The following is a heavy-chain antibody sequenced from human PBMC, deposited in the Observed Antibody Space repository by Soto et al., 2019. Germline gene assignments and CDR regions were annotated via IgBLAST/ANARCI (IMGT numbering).Heavy chain of an antibody. CDR2: IYYSGST. D-gene: IGHD6-13*01. J-gene: IGHJ5*02. Sequence: PSETLSLTCTVSGGSISSGGYYWSWIRQHPGKGLEWIGYIYYSGSTYYNPSLKSRVTISVDTSKNQFSLKLSSVTAADTAVYYCARDGEIAAAGTVWFDPWGQGTLVTV. CDR3: ARDGEIAAAGTVWFDP. V-gene: IGHV4-31*03. CDR1: GGSISSGGYY.